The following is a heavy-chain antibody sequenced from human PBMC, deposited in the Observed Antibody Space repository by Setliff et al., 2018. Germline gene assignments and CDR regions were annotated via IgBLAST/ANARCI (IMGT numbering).Heavy chain of an antibody. D-gene: IGHD3-22*01. J-gene: IGHJ4*02. CDR1: GFTFSNYA. Sequence: TGGSLRLSCAASGFTFSNYAMTWVRQAPGKGLEWVSAISGSGLSTSYADSVKGRFTISRDNSKNTLFLQMHSLRAEDTAVYYCAKGQGFYDSSATAWWVHWGQGTLVTVSS. CDR3: AKGQGFYDSSATAWWVH. V-gene: IGHV3-23*01. CDR2: ISGSGLST.